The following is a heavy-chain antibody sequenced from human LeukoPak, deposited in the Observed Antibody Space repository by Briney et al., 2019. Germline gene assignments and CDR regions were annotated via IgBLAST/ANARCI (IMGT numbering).Heavy chain of an antibody. Sequence: SETLSLTCTVSGGSISSSSYYWGWIRQSSGKGLEWIGHIYYSGGSYNNPSLKSRVTVSVDTSKNQFSLKVSSVTAADTAVYYCARLLAAAKTDYFDYWGQGILVTVSS. D-gene: IGHD6-13*01. CDR2: IYYSGGS. V-gene: IGHV4-39*01. J-gene: IGHJ4*02. CDR3: ARLLAAAKTDYFDY. CDR1: GGSISSSSYY.